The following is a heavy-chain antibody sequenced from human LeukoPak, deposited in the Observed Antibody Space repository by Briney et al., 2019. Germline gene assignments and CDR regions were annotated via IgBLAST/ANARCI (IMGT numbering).Heavy chain of an antibody. D-gene: IGHD3-9*01. V-gene: IGHV3-48*01. CDR1: GFTFSTYS. CDR3: ARGKYDILTGYYY. Sequence: PGGSLRLSCAASGFTFSTYSMNWVRQAPGKGLEWVSYISSSSSTIYYADSVKGRFAISRDNAKNSLYLQMNSLRAEDTAVYYCARGKYDILTGYYYWGQGTLVTVSS. J-gene: IGHJ4*02. CDR2: ISSSSSTI.